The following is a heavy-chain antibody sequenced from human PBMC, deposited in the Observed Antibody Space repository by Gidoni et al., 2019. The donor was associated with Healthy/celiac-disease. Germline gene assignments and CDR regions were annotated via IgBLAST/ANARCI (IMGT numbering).Heavy chain of an antibody. D-gene: IGHD5-18*01. CDR1: GFTFRSYW. J-gene: IGHJ4*02. Sequence: EVQLVESGGGLVQPGGSLRLSCAASGFTFRSYWMSWVRQAPGKGLEWVANIKQDGSEKYYVDSVKGRFTISRDNAKNSLYLQMNSLRAEDTAVYYCARDMGYSYGYGLDYWGQGTLVTVSS. V-gene: IGHV3-7*01. CDR2: IKQDGSEK. CDR3: ARDMGYSYGYGLDY.